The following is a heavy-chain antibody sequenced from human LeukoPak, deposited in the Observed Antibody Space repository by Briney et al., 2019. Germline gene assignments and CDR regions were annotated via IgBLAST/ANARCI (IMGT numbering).Heavy chain of an antibody. CDR2: IGYDGRDT. V-gene: IGHV3-30*02. J-gene: IGHJ6*03. Sequence: GGSLRLSCAASGCTFRDHAMQWVRQAPGQGLEWGALIGYDGRDTRYVDSVKGRYTISRDNSKNTLYLQMNSPRAEDTALYYCAKERRGFYIDVWGKRTTVTVSS. CDR1: GCTFRDHA. CDR3: AKERRGFYIDV.